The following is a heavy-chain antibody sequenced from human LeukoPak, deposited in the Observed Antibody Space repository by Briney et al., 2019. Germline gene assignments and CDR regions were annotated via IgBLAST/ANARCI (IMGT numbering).Heavy chain of an antibody. CDR3: ARGLYDFWSGYPDAFDI. V-gene: IGHV4-30-4*07. Sequence: SQTLSLTCAVSGGSISSGGYSWSWLRQPPGKGLEWIGYIYYSGSTYYNPSLKSRVTISVDTSKNQFSLKLSSVTAADTAVYYCARGLYDFWSGYPDAFDIWGQGTMVTVSS. CDR1: GGSISSGGYS. D-gene: IGHD3-3*01. J-gene: IGHJ3*02. CDR2: IYYSGST.